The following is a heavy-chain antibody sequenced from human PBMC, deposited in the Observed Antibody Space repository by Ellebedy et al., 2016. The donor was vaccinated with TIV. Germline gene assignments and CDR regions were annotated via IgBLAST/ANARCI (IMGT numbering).Heavy chain of an antibody. V-gene: IGHV3-9*01. D-gene: IGHD6-19*01. CDR3: AKDIRTRWLVGPTNYFDY. J-gene: IGHJ4*01. CDR1: GFTFTDYS. Sequence: SLKISXRTPGFTFTDYSMHWVRQVPGKGLEWVSGITWNGTIIGYADSVKGRFTISRDNVKKSLDLQMDSLRREDTAVYFCAKDIRTRWLVGPTNYFDYWGRGTLVTVSS. CDR2: ITWNGTII.